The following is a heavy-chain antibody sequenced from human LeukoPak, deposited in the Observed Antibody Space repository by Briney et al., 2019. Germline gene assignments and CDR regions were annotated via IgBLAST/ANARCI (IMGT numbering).Heavy chain of an antibody. D-gene: IGHD2-2*01. CDR1: GYSFTSYW. CDR3: ARHFIVVVPAAADYYYYYMDV. Sequence: GESLKISCKGSGYSFTSYWIGWVRQMPGKDLEWMGIIYPGDSDTRYSPSFQGQVTISADKSISTAYLQWSSLKASDTAMYYCARHFIVVVPAAADYYYYYMDVWGKGTTVTVSS. J-gene: IGHJ6*03. V-gene: IGHV5-51*01. CDR2: IYPGDSDT.